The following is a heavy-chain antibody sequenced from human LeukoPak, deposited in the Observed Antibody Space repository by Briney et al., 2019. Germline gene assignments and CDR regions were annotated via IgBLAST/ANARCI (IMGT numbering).Heavy chain of an antibody. D-gene: IGHD6-13*01. CDR3: AKSIAAAGTRRFDP. V-gene: IGHV3-53*01. Sequence: GGSLRLSCAASGFTVSSNYMSWVRQAPGKGLEWVSVIYSGGSTYYADSVKGRFTISRDNSKNTLYLQMNSLRAEDTAVYYCAKSIAAAGTRRFDPWGQGTLVTVSS. CDR2: IYSGGST. CDR1: GFTVSSNY. J-gene: IGHJ5*02.